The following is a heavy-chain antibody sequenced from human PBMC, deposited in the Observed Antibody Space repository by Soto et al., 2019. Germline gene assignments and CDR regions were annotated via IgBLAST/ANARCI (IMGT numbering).Heavy chain of an antibody. CDR3: AKYGRGSGSHYNSFGY. Sequence: EVQLVESGGGLLQPGGSLKLSCAASGFTVGNNYLSWVRQAPGKGLEWVSLIYSTGTTKYADSVKGRFTVSRDNAKNTLYLQMNSLRAEDTAVYYGAKYGRGSGSHYNSFGYWGQGTLVTVSS. V-gene: IGHV3-53*01. CDR1: GFTVGNNY. J-gene: IGHJ4*02. CDR2: IYSTGTT. D-gene: IGHD3-10*01.